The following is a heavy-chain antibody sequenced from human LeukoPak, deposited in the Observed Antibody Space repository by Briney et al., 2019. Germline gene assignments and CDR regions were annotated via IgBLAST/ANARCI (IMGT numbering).Heavy chain of an antibody. CDR3: ARGSPLVRPPSGYFDY. CDR1: GYTFTSYG. CDR2: ISAFNGNT. V-gene: IGHV1-18*04. Sequence: GASVKVSCKPSGYTFTSYGISWVRQAPGLGLEWMGWISAFNGNTNYAQKLQVRVTMTTDTSTSTAYMELRSLRSDDTAVYYCARGSPLVRPPSGYFDYWGQGTLVTVSS. J-gene: IGHJ4*02. D-gene: IGHD6-13*01.